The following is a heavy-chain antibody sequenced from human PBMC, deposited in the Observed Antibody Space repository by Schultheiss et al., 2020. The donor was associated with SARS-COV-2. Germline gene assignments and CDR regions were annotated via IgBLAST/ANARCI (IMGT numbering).Heavy chain of an antibody. CDR3: ARGSTVEMATTRSFYY. V-gene: IGHV4-59*12. J-gene: IGHJ4*02. Sequence: SQTLSLTCTVSGGSISSYYWSWIRQPPGKGLEWIGYIYYSGSTYYNPSLKSRVTISVDTSKNQFSLKLSSVTAADTAVYYCARGSTVEMATTRSFYYWGQGTLVTVSS. D-gene: IGHD5-24*01. CDR2: IYYSGST. CDR1: GGSISSYY.